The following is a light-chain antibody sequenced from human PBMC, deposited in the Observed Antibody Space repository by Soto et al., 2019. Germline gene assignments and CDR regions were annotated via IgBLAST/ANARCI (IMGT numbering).Light chain of an antibody. CDR3: SSYTSSSTGV. V-gene: IGLV2-14*01. CDR2: EVS. Sequence: QSVLTQPASVSGSPGQSVTISCTGTSSDGGGYNYVSWYLQHPGKAPKLMIYEVSNRPSGVSNRFSGSKSGNTASLTISGLQAEDEADYYCSSYTSSSTGVFGGGTKVTVL. CDR1: SSDGGGYNY. J-gene: IGLJ3*02.